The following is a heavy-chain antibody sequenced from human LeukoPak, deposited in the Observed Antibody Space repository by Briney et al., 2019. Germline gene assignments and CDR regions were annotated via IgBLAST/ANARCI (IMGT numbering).Heavy chain of an antibody. Sequence: GESLKISCKTSGYSFTSYWIGWVRQMPATGLEWMGIIYPSDSDTRYSPSFQGQVTISADRSITTAYLQWSSLKASDTAIYYCARRLKISQGGTTDYWGQGTLVTVSS. V-gene: IGHV5-51*01. J-gene: IGHJ4*02. CDR2: IYPSDSDT. D-gene: IGHD1-1*01. CDR1: GYSFTSYW. CDR3: ARRLKISQGGTTDY.